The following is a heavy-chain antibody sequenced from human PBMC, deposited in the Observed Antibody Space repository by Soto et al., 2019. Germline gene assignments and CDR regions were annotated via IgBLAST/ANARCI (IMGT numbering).Heavy chain of an antibody. V-gene: IGHV5-51*01. CDR2: IYPGDSET. CDR3: TRQSSAWAFDY. D-gene: IGHD6-19*01. Sequence: GESLKISCKGSGYNFTRYWIGWVRQMPGKGLEWMGIIYPGDSETRYSPSFQGQVTISADKSISTAYLQWSSLKASDTAMYYCTRQSSAWAFDYWGQGALVTVPQ. CDR1: GYNFTRYW. J-gene: IGHJ4*02.